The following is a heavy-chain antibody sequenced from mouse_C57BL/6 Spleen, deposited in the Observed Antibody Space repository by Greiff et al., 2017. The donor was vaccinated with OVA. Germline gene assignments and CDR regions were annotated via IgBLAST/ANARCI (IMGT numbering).Heavy chain of an antibody. CDR3: ARGYKSTRGVYFDY. V-gene: IGHV1-52*01. D-gene: IGHD1-2*01. CDR2: IDPSDSET. J-gene: IGHJ2*01. CDR1: GYTFTSYW. Sequence: VQLQQPGAELVRPGSSVKLSCKASGYTFTSYWMHWVKQRPIQGLEWIGNIDPSDSETHYNQKFKDKATLTVDKSSSTAYMQLSSLTSEDSAVYYCARGYKSTRGVYFDYWGQGTTLTVSS.